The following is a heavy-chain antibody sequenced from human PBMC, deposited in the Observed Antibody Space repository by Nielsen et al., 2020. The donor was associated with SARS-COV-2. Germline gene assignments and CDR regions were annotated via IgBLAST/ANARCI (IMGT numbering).Heavy chain of an antibody. CDR3: AKTQGRAGIDWYFDL. CDR2: ISGSGGST. CDR1: GFTFSSYA. V-gene: IGHV3-23*01. D-gene: IGHD6-19*01. Sequence: GESLKISCAASGFTFSSYAMSWVRQAPGKGLEWVSAISGSGGSTYYADSVKGRFTISRDNSKNTLYLQMNSLRAEDTAVYYCAKTQGRAGIDWYFDLWGRGTLVTVSS. J-gene: IGHJ2*01.